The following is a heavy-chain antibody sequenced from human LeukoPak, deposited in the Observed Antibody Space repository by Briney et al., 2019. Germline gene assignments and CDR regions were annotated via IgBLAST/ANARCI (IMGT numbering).Heavy chain of an antibody. V-gene: IGHV3-48*02. Sequence: GGSLRLSCAASGFTFSKYSMNCVREGPGQGLEWVSYISTSRSSIYYADSLKGRFTISRDNAKNSLSLQMTSLRDEDKAVYYCARDSSAGRFPFDYWGQGTLVTVSS. D-gene: IGHD1-1*01. CDR3: ARDSSAGRFPFDY. J-gene: IGHJ4*02. CDR2: ISTSRSSI. CDR1: GFTFSKYS.